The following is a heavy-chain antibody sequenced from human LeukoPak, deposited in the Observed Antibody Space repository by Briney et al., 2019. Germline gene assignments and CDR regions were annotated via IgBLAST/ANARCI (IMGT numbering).Heavy chain of an antibody. CDR1: GGSISSSYYY. V-gene: IGHV4-39*01. Sequence: PSDTLSLTCTVSGGSISSSYYYGGWIRQPPGKGLEWIGSIYYSGSTDYNLTLKSRVTISVDTSKKQLSLKLRSVTAADTAVYYCACLRDEGYSYGSLDYWGQGTLVTVSS. CDR2: IYYSGST. J-gene: IGHJ4*02. D-gene: IGHD5-18*01. CDR3: ACLRDEGYSYGSLDY.